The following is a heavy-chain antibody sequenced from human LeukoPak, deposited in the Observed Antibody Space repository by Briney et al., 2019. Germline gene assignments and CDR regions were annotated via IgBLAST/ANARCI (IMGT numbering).Heavy chain of an antibody. V-gene: IGHV4-59*01. J-gene: IGHJ3*02. Sequence: SETLSLTCTVSGGSISSYYWSWIRQPPGKGLEWIGYIYYSGSTNYNPSLKSRVTISVDTSKNQFSLKLSSVTAADTAVYYCARSSITMVRGVIKRDAFDIWGQGTMVTVSS. CDR3: ARSSITMVRGVIKRDAFDI. CDR1: GGSISSYY. D-gene: IGHD3-10*01. CDR2: IYYSGST.